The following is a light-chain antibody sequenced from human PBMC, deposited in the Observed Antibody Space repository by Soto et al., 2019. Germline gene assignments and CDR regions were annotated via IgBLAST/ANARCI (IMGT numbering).Light chain of an antibody. CDR3: QKYDSAPT. Sequence: DIQMTQSPSSLSASVGDRVTITCRPSQGISNSSAWYQQKPGKVPKLLIHAASTLQSGVPSRFSGSGSGTDFTLTISSLQPEDVATYYCQKYDSAPTFGPGTKVEIK. J-gene: IGKJ1*01. CDR1: QGISNS. CDR2: AAS. V-gene: IGKV1-27*01.